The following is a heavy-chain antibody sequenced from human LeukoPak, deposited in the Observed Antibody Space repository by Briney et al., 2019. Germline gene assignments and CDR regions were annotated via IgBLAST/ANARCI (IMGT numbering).Heavy chain of an antibody. CDR3: ARRKAKTPNYFDY. V-gene: IGHV4-59*08. CDR2: IYYSGNT. Sequence: QPSETLSLTCTVSGDSISSYYWTWIRQPPGKGLEWIGYIYYSGNTNYNPSLKSRVTISLDTSKNQFSLKLTSVTAADTAMYYCARRKAKTPNYFDYWGQGALVTVSS. CDR1: GDSISSYY. J-gene: IGHJ4*02.